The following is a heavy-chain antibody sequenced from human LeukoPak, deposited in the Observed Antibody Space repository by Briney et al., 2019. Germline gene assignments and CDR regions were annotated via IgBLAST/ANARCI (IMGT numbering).Heavy chain of an antibody. Sequence: PGGSLRLSCAAPGFSFSNYAMHWVRQAPGKGPEYASFISSDGGRSYSASSVKGRFTISRDNSKSTLFLQMGSLRAEDMAVYYCARDKTGTYAFDYWGQGTLVTVSS. CDR1: GFSFSNYA. CDR3: ARDKTGTYAFDY. J-gene: IGHJ4*02. CDR2: ISSDGGRS. D-gene: IGHD1-26*01. V-gene: IGHV3-64*01.